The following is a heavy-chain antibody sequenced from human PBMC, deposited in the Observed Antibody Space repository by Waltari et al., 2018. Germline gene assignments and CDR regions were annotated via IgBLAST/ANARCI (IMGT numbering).Heavy chain of an antibody. J-gene: IGHJ4*02. D-gene: IGHD1-26*01. Sequence: QITLKESGPTLVKPTQTLTLTCTFSGFSLSTSGVGVGWIRQPTGKALEWLALIYWNDDKRYSPSLKSRLTITKDTSKNQVVLTITNMDPVDTATYYCAHREVGASREGAYYFDYWGQGTLVTVSS. CDR2: IYWNDDK. V-gene: IGHV2-5*01. CDR3: AHREVGASREGAYYFDY. CDR1: GFSLSTSGVG.